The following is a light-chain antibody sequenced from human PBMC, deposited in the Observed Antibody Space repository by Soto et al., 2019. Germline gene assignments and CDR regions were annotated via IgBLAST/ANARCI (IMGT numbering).Light chain of an antibody. CDR1: QSVSSY. J-gene: IGKJ5*01. V-gene: IGKV3-11*01. CDR3: QQRSNWPPVIT. CDR2: DAS. Sequence: EIVLTQSPATLSFSPGERATLSCRASQSVSSYLAWYQQKPGQAPRLLIYDASNRATGIPARFSGSGSGTDFTLTISSLEPEDFAVYYCQQRSNWPPVITFGQGTRLEI.